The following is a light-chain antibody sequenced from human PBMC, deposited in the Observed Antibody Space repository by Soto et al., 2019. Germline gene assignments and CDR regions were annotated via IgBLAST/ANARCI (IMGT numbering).Light chain of an antibody. V-gene: IGKV1-5*01. J-gene: IGKJ4*01. CDR1: DIVRRW. Sequence: DIVMTQAPDSLALSRGDRVTITCRASDIVRRWLALYQQKPGKAHRLLMYDASRLDSGVPSRFSGRGSGTEFTLTISSLQPDDFETYYCQQYESYLSFGGGTKVDI. CDR2: DAS. CDR3: QQYESYLS.